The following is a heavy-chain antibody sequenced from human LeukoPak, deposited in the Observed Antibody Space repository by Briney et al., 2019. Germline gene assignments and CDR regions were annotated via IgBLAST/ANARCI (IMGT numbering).Heavy chain of an antibody. CDR1: GFTFTSRSA. CDR2: IVVDSDNT. CDR3: AAPYTSSWFDL. D-gene: IGHD6-13*01. Sequence: SVKVSCKASGFTFTSRSAVQWVRQARGQRLEWIGWIVVDSDNTNYAENFQERVTITRDMSASTSYMELSSLRSEDTAVYFCAAPYTSSWFDLWGQGTLVTVSS. V-gene: IGHV1-58*01. J-gene: IGHJ5*02.